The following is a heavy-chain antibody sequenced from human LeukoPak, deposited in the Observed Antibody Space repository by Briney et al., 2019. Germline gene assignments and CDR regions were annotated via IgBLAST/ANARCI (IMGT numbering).Heavy chain of an antibody. J-gene: IGHJ3*02. V-gene: IGHV1-2*02. CDR3: ARGYYDSSGYPGDAFDI. CDR2: INPNSGGT. CDR1: GYTFTGYY. D-gene: IGHD3-22*01. Sequence: ASVKVSCKASGYTFTGYYMHWVRQAPGQGLEWMGWINPNSGGTNYAQKFQGRVTMTRDTSISTAYMELSRLRPDDTAVYYCARGYYDSSGYPGDAFDIWGQGTMVTVSS.